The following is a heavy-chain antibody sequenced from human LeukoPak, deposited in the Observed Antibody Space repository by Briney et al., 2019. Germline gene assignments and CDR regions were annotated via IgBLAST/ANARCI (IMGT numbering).Heavy chain of an antibody. D-gene: IGHD3-10*01. CDR1: GFTFSSYA. V-gene: IGHV3-23*01. CDR2: ISGSGGST. Sequence: GGSLRLSCAASGFTFSSYAMSWVRQAPGKGLEWVSAISGSGGSTYYADSVKGRFTISRDNSKNTLYLQMNSLRAGDTAVYYCARGGWFGELFHFYYYYMDVWGKGTTVTISS. J-gene: IGHJ6*03. CDR3: ARGGWFGELFHFYYYYMDV.